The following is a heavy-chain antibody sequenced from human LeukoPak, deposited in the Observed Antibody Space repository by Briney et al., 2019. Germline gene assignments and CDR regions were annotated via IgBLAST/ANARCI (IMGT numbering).Heavy chain of an antibody. CDR1: GYSISTGYY. CDR2: IYYSGST. J-gene: IGHJ4*02. D-gene: IGHD3-3*01. CDR3: ARETARDDFWSGSYYFDY. Sequence: SETLSLTCAVSGYSISTGYYWSWIRQPPGKGLEWIGYIYYSGSTNYNPSLKSRVTISVDTSKNQFSLKLSSVTAADTAVYYCARETARDDFWSGSYYFDYWGQGTLVTVSS. V-gene: IGHV4-61*01.